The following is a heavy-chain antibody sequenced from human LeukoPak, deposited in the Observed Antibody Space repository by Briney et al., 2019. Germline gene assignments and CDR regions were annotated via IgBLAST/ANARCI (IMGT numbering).Heavy chain of an antibody. D-gene: IGHD3-10*01. V-gene: IGHV4-39*07. Sequence: PSETLSLTCTVSGGSISSSSDYWGWIRQPPGKGLEWIGSIYYSRSTYYNPSLKSRVTISVDTSKNQFSLKLSSVTAADTAVYYCARDSEGYFDYWGQGTLVTVSS. J-gene: IGHJ4*02. CDR3: ARDSEGYFDY. CDR1: GGSISSSSDY. CDR2: IYYSRST.